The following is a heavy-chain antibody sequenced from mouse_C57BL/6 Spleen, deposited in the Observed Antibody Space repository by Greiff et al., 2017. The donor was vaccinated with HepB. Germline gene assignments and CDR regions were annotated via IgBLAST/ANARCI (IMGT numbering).Heavy chain of an antibody. CDR3: TTPFITTVVALDY. J-gene: IGHJ2*01. D-gene: IGHD1-1*01. CDR2: IDPEDGDT. CDR1: GFNIKDYY. V-gene: IGHV14-1*01. Sequence: VQLQQSGAELVRPGASVKLSCTASGFNIKDYYMHWVKQRPEQGLEWIGRIDPEDGDTEYAPKFQGKATMTADTSSNTAYLQLSSLTSGDTAVYYCTTPFITTVVALDYWGQGTTLTVSS.